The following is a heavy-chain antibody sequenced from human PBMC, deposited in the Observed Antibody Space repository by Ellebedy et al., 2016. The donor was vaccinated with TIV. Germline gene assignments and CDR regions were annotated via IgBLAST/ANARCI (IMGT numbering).Heavy chain of an antibody. Sequence: MPSETLSLTCTVSGDSIGGQYWSWIRQPPGKALEYIGYMYKSGVSNYNTSLKSRVTISMDTSKNQFSLNLRSVTAADTAVYYCARERVYVSGSGRRYGMDVWGPGTTVTVSS. CDR3: ARERVYVSGSGRRYGMDV. CDR2: MYKSGVS. D-gene: IGHD3-10*01. CDR1: GDSIGGQY. V-gene: IGHV4-59*11. J-gene: IGHJ6*02.